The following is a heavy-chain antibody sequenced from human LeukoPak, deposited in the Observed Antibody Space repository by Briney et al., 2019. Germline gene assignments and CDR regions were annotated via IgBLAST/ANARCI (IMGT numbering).Heavy chain of an antibody. D-gene: IGHD1-7*01. V-gene: IGHV1-18*01. CDR3: ARTTGITGTTPLDY. Sequence: GASVTVSYKASGYTLTSYGISWVRQAPGQGVEWMGWISAYNGNTNYAQKLQGRVTMTTDTSTSTAYMELRSLRSDDTAVYYCARTTGITGTTPLDYWGQGTLVTVSS. CDR2: ISAYNGNT. J-gene: IGHJ4*02. CDR1: GYTLTSYG.